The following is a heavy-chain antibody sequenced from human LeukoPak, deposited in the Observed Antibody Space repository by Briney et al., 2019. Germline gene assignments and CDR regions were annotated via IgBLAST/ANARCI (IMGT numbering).Heavy chain of an antibody. Sequence: SGTLSLTCGVSGGSISGTNWWRWVRQPPGQGLEGIGEISLAGQTNYNPSLNGRVTMSLDKSSNQLSLHLTSVTAADTATYFCSRESGPFCPFGYWGQGTLVSVSS. CDR1: GGSISGTNW. V-gene: IGHV4-4*02. CDR2: ISLAGQT. D-gene: IGHD1-26*01. CDR3: SRESGPFCPFGY. J-gene: IGHJ4*02.